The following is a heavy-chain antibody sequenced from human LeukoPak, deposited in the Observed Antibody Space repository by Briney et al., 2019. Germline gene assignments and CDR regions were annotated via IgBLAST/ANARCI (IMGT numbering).Heavy chain of an antibody. J-gene: IGHJ5*02. Sequence: GASVKVSCKASGYTFTGYYVHWVRQAPGQGLEWMGWINPNSGGTNYAQKFQGRVTMTRDTSISTAYMELSRLRSDDTAVYYCARSGDSVAAAWSHPAFDPWGQGTLVTVSS. D-gene: IGHD6-13*01. CDR2: INPNSGGT. CDR3: ARSGDSVAAAWSHPAFDP. CDR1: GYTFTGYY. V-gene: IGHV1-2*02.